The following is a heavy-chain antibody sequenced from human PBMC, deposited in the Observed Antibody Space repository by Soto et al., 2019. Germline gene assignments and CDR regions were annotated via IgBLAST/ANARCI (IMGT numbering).Heavy chain of an antibody. V-gene: IGHV3-73*01. J-gene: IGHJ4*02. CDR2: IRSKANSYAT. Sequence: GGSLRLSCAASGFTFSGSAMHWVRQASGKGLEWVGRIRSKANSYATAYAASVKGRFTISRDDSKNTAYLQMNSLKTEDTAVYYCTRTLTPVGGTTGFDYWGQGTLVTVSS. D-gene: IGHD1-26*01. CDR1: GFTFSGSA. CDR3: TRTLTPVGGTTGFDY.